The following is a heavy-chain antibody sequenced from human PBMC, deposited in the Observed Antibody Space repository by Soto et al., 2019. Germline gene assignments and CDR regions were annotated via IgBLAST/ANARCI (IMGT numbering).Heavy chain of an antibody. CDR3: ARVPIGVSGTYYFDY. CDR2: IYYNESP. V-gene: IGHV4-31*03. Sequence: SETLSLTCTVSGGSISSGTYYWIWIRQHPGKGLEWIGYIYYNESPYYNPSLKSRVTISVDTSKNQFSLRVSSVTAADTAVYYCARVPIGVSGTYYFDYWGQGTLVTVSS. J-gene: IGHJ4*02. CDR1: GGSISSGTYY. D-gene: IGHD3-22*01.